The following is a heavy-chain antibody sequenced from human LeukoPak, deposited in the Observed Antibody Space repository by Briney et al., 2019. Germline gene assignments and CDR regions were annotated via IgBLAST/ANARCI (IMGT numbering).Heavy chain of an antibody. V-gene: IGHV3-21*01. CDR1: GFTFISYT. CDR2: ISSSSSYI. Sequence: PGGSLRLSCAASGFTFISYTMNWVRQAPGKGLEWVSSISSSSSYIYYADSVKGRFTISRDNAKNSLYLQMDSLRAEDTAVYYCARVIGGYYGDYWGPGTLVTVSS. CDR3: ARVIGGYYGDY. D-gene: IGHD3-10*01. J-gene: IGHJ4*02.